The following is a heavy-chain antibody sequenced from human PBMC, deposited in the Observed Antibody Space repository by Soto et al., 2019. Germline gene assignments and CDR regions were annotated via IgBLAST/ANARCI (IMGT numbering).Heavy chain of an antibody. J-gene: IGHJ6*02. CDR1: GFTFSSYA. V-gene: IGHV3-30-3*01. D-gene: IGHD1-26*01. Sequence: GGSLRLSCAASGFTFSSYAMHWVRQAPGKGLEWVAVISYDGSNKYYADSVKGRFTISRDNSKNTLYLQMNSLRAEDTAVYYCARDPQERYYYGMDVWGQGTTVTVSS. CDR2: ISYDGSNK. CDR3: ARDPQERYYYGMDV.